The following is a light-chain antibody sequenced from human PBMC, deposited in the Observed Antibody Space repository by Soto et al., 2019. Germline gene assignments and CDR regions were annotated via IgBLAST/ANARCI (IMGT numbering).Light chain of an antibody. CDR3: AAWDGSLNGYV. J-gene: IGLJ1*01. CDR1: SSNIGSNT. Sequence: QSVLTQPPSASGTPGQRVTISCSGSSSNIGSNTVNWFQHLPGTAPKLLIYSNNQRPSGVPDRFSGSKSGTSASLAISVLQSEDEADYYCAAWDGSLNGYVFGTGTKLTVL. CDR2: SNN. V-gene: IGLV1-44*01.